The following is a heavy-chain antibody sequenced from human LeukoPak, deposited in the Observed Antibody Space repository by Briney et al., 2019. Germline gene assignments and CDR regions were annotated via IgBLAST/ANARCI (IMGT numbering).Heavy chain of an antibody. J-gene: IGHJ4*02. V-gene: IGHV3-15*01. CDR3: ASSSWYYFDY. Sequence: GGSLRLSCAASGFTFSNAWMSWVRQGPGKGLEWAGRIKSKTDGETTDYAAPVKGRFTISRDDSKNTLYLQMNSLKTEDTAVYYCASSSWYYFDYWGQGTLVTVSS. CDR1: GFTFSNAW. D-gene: IGHD6-13*01. CDR2: IKSKTDGETT.